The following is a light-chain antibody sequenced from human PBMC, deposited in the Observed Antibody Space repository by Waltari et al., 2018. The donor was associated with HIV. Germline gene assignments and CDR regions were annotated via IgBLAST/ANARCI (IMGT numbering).Light chain of an antibody. CDR2: GAS. Sequence: ELVLTQSPGTLSLSPGERVTLSCRASQSVSSSYLAWYQQKPGQAPRLLIYGASSRATGIPDRFSGSGPGTDFTLTISRLEPEDFAVYYCQQYGSSLWTFGQGTRLEFK. CDR1: QSVSSSY. J-gene: IGKJ5*01. CDR3: QQYGSSLWT. V-gene: IGKV3-20*01.